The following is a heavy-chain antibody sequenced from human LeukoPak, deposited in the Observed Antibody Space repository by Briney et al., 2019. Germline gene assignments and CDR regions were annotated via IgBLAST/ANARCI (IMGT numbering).Heavy chain of an antibody. CDR2: IYYSGST. Sequence: SETLSLTCTVSGGSISSYYWSWIRQPPGKGLEWIGYIYYSGSTNYNPSLKSRDTISVDTSKNQFSLKLSSVTAADTAVYYCARNPGGGNHLLTDWGQGTLVTVSS. D-gene: IGHD3-9*01. CDR3: ARNPGGGNHLLTD. J-gene: IGHJ4*02. CDR1: GGSISSYY. V-gene: IGHV4-59*01.